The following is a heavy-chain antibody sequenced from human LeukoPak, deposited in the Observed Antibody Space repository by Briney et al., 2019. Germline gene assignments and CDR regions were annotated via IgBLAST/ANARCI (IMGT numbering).Heavy chain of an antibody. D-gene: IGHD3-22*01. V-gene: IGHV1-18*01. CDR1: GYTFTSYG. CDR2: ISAYNGNT. J-gene: IGHJ4*02. Sequence: ASVKVSCKASGYTFTSYGISWVRQAPGQGLEWMGWISAYNGNTNYAQKLQGRVTMTTDTSTGTAYMELRSLRSDDTAVYYCARAFSPTYYYDSSGYYLDYWGQGTLVTVYS. CDR3: ARAFSPTYYYDSSGYYLDY.